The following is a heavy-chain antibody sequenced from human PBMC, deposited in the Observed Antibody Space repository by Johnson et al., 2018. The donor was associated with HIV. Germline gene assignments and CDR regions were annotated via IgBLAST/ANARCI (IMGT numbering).Heavy chain of an antibody. V-gene: IGHV3-30-3*02. CDR2: ISYDGINK. CDR1: GFTFSNYA. J-gene: IGHJ3*01. Sequence: QVQLVESGGGLVQPGGSLRLSCAASGFTFSNYAMHWVRQSPGKGLEWVAVISYDGINKYYADSVRGRFTISTDNAKNSVYLQMNSLRAEDTALYYCAKRYGDGTRGAFALWGQGTMVTVSS. D-gene: IGHD2-2*01. CDR3: AKRYGDGTRGAFAL.